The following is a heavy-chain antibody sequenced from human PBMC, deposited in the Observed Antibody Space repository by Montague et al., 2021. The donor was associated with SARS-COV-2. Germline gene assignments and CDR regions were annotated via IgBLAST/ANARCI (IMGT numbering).Heavy chain of an antibody. J-gene: IGHJ3*02. CDR2: IYSGGST. Sequence: SLRLSWAASGFTVSSNYMSWVRQAPGKGLEWVSVIYSGGSTYYADSVKGRFTISRDNSKNTLYLQMNSLRAEDTAVYYCARDRRYYDILTGYYSAFDIWGQGTMVTVSS. CDR3: ARDRRYYDILTGYYSAFDI. V-gene: IGHV3-53*01. D-gene: IGHD3-9*01. CDR1: GFTVSSNY.